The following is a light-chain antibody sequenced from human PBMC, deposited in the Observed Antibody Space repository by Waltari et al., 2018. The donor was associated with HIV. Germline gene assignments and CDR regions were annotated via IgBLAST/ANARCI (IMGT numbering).Light chain of an antibody. CDR1: RSNVGAYNY. CDR2: EVS. Sequence: QSALTQPASVSGAPGPSITIPCPGTRSNVGAYNYFSWYQHHPGKAPKLMIYEVSNRPSGVSNRFSGSKSGNTASLTISGLQAEDEADYYCNSYTRSSTRYVFGTGTKVTVL. J-gene: IGLJ1*01. CDR3: NSYTRSSTRYV. V-gene: IGLV2-14*01.